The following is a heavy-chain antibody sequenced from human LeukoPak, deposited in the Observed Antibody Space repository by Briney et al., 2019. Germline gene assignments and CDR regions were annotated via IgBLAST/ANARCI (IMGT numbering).Heavy chain of an antibody. Sequence: GSLRLSCAASGFTLSNYPISWVRPAPGEGLELVSAISGSGGSTYYADSVKGRFTISRDNSKNTLYLQMNSLRAEDTAVYYCAKSSSSWSLSDYWGQGTLVTVSS. CDR2: ISGSGGST. V-gene: IGHV3-23*01. J-gene: IGHJ4*02. CDR1: GFTLSNYP. CDR3: AKSSSSWSLSDY. D-gene: IGHD6-13*01.